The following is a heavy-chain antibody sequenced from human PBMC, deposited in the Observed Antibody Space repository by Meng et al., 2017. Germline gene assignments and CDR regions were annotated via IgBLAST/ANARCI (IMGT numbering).Heavy chain of an antibody. CDR1: GFTFSSYA. V-gene: IGHV3-30*04. CDR2: ISYDGSNK. D-gene: IGHD3-22*01. Sequence: GGSLRLSCAASGFTFSSYAMHWVRQAPGKGLEWVAVISYDGSNKYYADSAKGRFTISRDNSKNTLYLQMNSLRAEDTAVYYCARDLRNYYDSSGYTDYWGQGTLVTVSS. CDR3: ARDLRNYYDSSGYTDY. J-gene: IGHJ4*02.